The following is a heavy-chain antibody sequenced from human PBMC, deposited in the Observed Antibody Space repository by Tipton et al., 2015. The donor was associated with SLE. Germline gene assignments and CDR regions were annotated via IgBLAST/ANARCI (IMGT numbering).Heavy chain of an antibody. CDR2: IYYSGST. CDR3: ARVGSDEYSFSHYYYMDV. J-gene: IGHJ6*03. V-gene: IGHV4-39*07. Sequence: LRLSCTVSGGSISSSSYYWGWIRQPPGKGLEWIGSIYYSGSTYYNPSLKSRVTISVDTSKNQFSLKLSSVTAADTAVYYCARVGSDEYSFSHYYYMDVWGKGTTVTVSS. CDR1: GGSISSSSYY. D-gene: IGHD2-21*01.